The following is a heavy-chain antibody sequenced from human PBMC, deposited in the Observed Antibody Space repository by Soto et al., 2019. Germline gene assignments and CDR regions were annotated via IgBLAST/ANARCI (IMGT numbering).Heavy chain of an antibody. CDR3: TRAGRFPRSWFDP. V-gene: IGHV4-34*01. CDR2: VNHSGEA. CDR1: GGSFRNYY. D-gene: IGHD3-10*01. Sequence: SETLSLTCGVYGGSFRNYYWIWVRQPPGKGLEWIGEVNHSGEATYNPSLQSRVTISLDTSNNHFSLKMTSLTAADTALYFCTRAGRFPRSWFDPWGQGTQVTVSS. J-gene: IGHJ5*02.